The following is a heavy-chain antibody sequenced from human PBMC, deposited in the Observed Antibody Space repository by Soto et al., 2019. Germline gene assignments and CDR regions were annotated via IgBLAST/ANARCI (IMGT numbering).Heavy chain of an antibody. J-gene: IGHJ6*02. V-gene: IGHV3-9*01. Sequence: SLRVSCASSGFTGDDYAMQCVRQAPGKGLEWVSGISWNSGSIGYADSVKGRFTISRDNAKNSLYLQMNSMRAEDTAVYYCARDDTIFGVVGYGMDVWGQGTTVTVSS. CDR2: ISWNSGSI. D-gene: IGHD3-3*01. CDR1: GFTGDDYA. CDR3: ARDDTIFGVVGYGMDV.